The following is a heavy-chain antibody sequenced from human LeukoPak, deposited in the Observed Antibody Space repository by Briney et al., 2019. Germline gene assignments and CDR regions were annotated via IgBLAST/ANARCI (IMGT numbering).Heavy chain of an antibody. D-gene: IGHD6-6*01. CDR1: GYTFTRYG. J-gene: IGHJ4*02. CDR3: ARGSIAARSHPFDY. V-gene: IGHV1-18*01. Sequence: SVKVCCKASGYTFTRYGISWVRQDPGQGLEWLGWISAYNGNTNYAQKLSGRVTVTTVTSTSTAYMELRSLRSDDTAVYYCARGSIAARSHPFDYWGQGTLVTVPS. CDR2: ISAYNGNT.